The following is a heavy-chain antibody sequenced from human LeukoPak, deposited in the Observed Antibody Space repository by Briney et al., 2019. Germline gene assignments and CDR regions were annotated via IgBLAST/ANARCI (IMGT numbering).Heavy chain of an antibody. CDR1: GGAISTADYY. J-gene: IGHJ2*01. D-gene: IGHD5-24*01. V-gene: IGHV4-30-4*08. CDR2: IYYRGTT. Sequence: SQTLSLTCTVSGGAISTADYYWRWIRQSPGKGLEWIGYIYYRGTTYYNPSLRSRVTISVDTSKTQFSLKLSSVTAADTAVYSCARLQLRYWYFDPWGRGTLVTVSS. CDR3: ARLQLRYWYFDP.